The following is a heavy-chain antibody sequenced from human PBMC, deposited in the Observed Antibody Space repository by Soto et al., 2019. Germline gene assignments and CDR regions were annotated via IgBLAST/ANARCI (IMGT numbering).Heavy chain of an antibody. CDR3: ARVYDFWSGYHKYNWFDP. V-gene: IGHV1-18*01. Sequence: ASVKVSCKASGYTFSSYTISWVRQAPGQGLEWMGWISAYNGNTNYAQKLQGRVTMTTDTSTSTAYMELRSLRSDDTAVYYCARVYDFWSGYHKYNWFDPWGQGTLVTVSS. D-gene: IGHD3-3*01. CDR1: GYTFSSYT. J-gene: IGHJ5*02. CDR2: ISAYNGNT.